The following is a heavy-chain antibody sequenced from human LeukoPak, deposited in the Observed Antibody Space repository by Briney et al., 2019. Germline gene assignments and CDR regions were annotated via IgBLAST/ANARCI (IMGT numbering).Heavy chain of an antibody. CDR3: ARDRIAARQGYFDY. CDR2: IYHSGST. D-gene: IGHD6-6*01. J-gene: IGHJ4*02. Sequence: SETLSLTCAVSGYSISSGYYWGWIRQPPGKGLEWIGSIYHSGSTYYNPSLKSRVTISVDTSKNQFSLKLCSVTAADTAVYYCARDRIAARQGYFDYWGQGTLVTVSS. V-gene: IGHV4-38-2*02. CDR1: GYSISSGYY.